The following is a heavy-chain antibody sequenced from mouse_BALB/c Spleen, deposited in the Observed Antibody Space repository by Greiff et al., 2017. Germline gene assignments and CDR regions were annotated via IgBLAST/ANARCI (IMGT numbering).Heavy chain of an antibody. CDR3: ARAYYGSSYDAMDY. CDR2: IRNKANGYTT. J-gene: IGHJ4*01. D-gene: IGHD1-1*01. V-gene: IGHV7-3*02. CDR1: GFTFTDYY. Sequence: EVKLMESGGGLVQPGGSLRLSCATSGFTFTDYYMSWVRQPPGKALEWLGFIRNKANGYTTEYSASVKGLFTISRDNSQSILYLQMNTLRAEDSATYYCARAYYGSSYDAMDYWGQGTSVTVSA.